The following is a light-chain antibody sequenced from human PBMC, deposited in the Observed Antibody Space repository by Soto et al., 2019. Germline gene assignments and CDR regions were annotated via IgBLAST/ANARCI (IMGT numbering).Light chain of an antibody. Sequence: QSVLTQPPSASGTPGQRVTISCSGSSSNIGSNYVYWYQQLPGTAPKLLIYRNNQRPSGVPDRFSGSKSGTSASLAISGLRSEDEADYYCAALDDSLIGVFGGGTKLTVL. CDR1: SSNIGSNY. CDR3: AALDDSLIGV. J-gene: IGLJ2*01. V-gene: IGLV1-47*01. CDR2: RNN.